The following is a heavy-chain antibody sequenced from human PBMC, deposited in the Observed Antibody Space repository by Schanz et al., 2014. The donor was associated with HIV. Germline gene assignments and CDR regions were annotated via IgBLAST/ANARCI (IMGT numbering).Heavy chain of an antibody. Sequence: VPLLESGGGLVQPGGSLRSTCVATGRIFRKHDMSWVRQAPGKGLEWVSGISISGDVTYYSDSVKGRFTISRDNSKNTVYLQMNSLRAEDTAVYYCANEAFPNPIWCQGTLVTVSS. CDR1: GRIFRKHD. CDR3: ANEAFPNPI. J-gene: IGHJ4*02. D-gene: IGHD2-8*01. V-gene: IGHV3-23*01. CDR2: ISISGDVT.